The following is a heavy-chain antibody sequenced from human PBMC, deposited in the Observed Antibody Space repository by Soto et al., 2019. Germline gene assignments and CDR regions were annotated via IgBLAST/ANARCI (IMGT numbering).Heavy chain of an antibody. V-gene: IGHV1-24*01. CDR1: GYTLTELS. Sequence: QVQLVQSGAEVKKPGASVKVSCKVSGYTLTELSMHWVRQAPGKGLEWMVGFDPDDGETIYAQKFQDRVTMAEYTSTDTAYMELSSLRSEDTAVYYFAKPDIHWNLYTSCGQGTLVTVSS. D-gene: IGHD1-1*01. CDR2: FDPDDGET. J-gene: IGHJ5*02. CDR3: AKPDIHWNLYTS.